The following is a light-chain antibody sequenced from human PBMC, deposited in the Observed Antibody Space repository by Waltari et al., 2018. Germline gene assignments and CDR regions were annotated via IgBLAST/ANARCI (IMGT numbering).Light chain of an antibody. J-gene: IGLJ3*02. CDR2: RHV. Sequence: QSVLTQPPSASGTPGQRVTFSCSGTYSNIGNNVVNWYQQLPGKAPKLLSYRHVQRPSGVPDRFSGSKSCSSASLAIGGLQSDDETDYYCAAWDDSLNGHWVFGGGTKVTVL. CDR3: AAWDDSLNGHWV. V-gene: IGLV1-44*01. CDR1: YSNIGNNV.